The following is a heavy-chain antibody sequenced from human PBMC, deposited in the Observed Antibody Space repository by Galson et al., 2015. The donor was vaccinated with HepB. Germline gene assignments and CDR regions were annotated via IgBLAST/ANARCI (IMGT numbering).Heavy chain of an antibody. Sequence: FLRLSCAASGFAFDTHAMSWVRQAPGRGLEWISGISGNGDSTFYADSVKGRFTVSRDNSNNMLYLQMNSLRAEDAGLCFCAKGYGLFDSWGQGILVTVSS. CDR3: AKGYGLFDS. D-gene: IGHD5-18*01. J-gene: IGHJ5*01. CDR1: GFAFDTHA. V-gene: IGHV3-23*01. CDR2: ISGNGDST.